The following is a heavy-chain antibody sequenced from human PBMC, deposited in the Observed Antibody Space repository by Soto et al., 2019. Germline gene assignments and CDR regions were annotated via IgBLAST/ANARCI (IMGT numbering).Heavy chain of an antibody. V-gene: IGHV1-69*02. Sequence: QVQLVQSGAQVKKPGSSVKVSCKASGGTFSTYTFTWVRQAPGQGLEWMGRTIPMLGVANYVQKLQGRITITTDKSRTTTYMELSSLTSEDTASYYCAIGFVNEIDYWGQGTLVSVSS. CDR2: TIPMLGVA. D-gene: IGHD3-16*02. J-gene: IGHJ4*02. CDR1: GGTFSTYT. CDR3: AIGFVNEIDY.